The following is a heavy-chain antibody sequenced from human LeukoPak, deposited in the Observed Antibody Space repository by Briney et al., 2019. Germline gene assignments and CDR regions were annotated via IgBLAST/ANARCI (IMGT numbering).Heavy chain of an antibody. Sequence: PSETLSLTCTVSGGSISSYYWSWIRQPPGKGREWIGYIYYSGRTNYNPSLKSRVTISVDTSKNQFSLRLSSMTAADTAVYYCARVTGYMIEDYFDYWGQGTLVTVSS. CDR2: IYYSGRT. J-gene: IGHJ4*02. CDR1: GGSISSYY. V-gene: IGHV4-59*01. D-gene: IGHD3-22*01. CDR3: ARVTGYMIEDYFDY.